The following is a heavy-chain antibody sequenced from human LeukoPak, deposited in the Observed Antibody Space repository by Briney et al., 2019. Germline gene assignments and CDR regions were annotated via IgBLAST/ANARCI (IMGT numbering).Heavy chain of an antibody. V-gene: IGHV4-39*01. Sequence: PSETLSLTCTVSGGSISSSSYYWGWIRQPPGKGLEWIGSINYNGYRYYNLSLESRVTISVDTSKNQFSLKLGSVTAADTAVYYCARRPIVWFGELLPFDYWGQGTLVTVSS. J-gene: IGHJ4*02. CDR2: INYNGYR. CDR1: GGSISSSSYY. CDR3: ARRPIVWFGELLPFDY. D-gene: IGHD3-10*01.